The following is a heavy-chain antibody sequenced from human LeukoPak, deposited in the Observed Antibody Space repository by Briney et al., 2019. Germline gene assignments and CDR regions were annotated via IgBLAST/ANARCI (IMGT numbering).Heavy chain of an antibody. CDR1: GGSISSSSYY. J-gene: IGHJ4*02. V-gene: IGHV4-39*01. CDR3: ARRSAGYSYGSFDY. CDR2: IYYSGST. Sequence: PSETLSLTCTVSGGSISSSSYYWGWIRQPPGKGLEWIGSIYYSGSTYYNPSLKSRVTISVDTSKNQFSLKLGSVTAADTAVYYCARRSAGYSYGSFDYWGQGTLVTISS. D-gene: IGHD5-18*01.